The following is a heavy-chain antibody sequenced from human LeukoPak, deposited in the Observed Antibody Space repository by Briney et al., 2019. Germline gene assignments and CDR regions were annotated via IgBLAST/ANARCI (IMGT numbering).Heavy chain of an antibody. CDR3: TRYNNDHFDY. CDR2: IAYDGSRA. D-gene: IGHD1-14*01. Sequence: GRSLTLSPSGSGFAFGGYVVHGFRQITGKGLEWVAVIAYDGSRAFYADSVKGRFTISRDNSKNTMSVQMDDLRAEDTAVYYCTRYNNDHFDYWGQGTLVTVSS. V-gene: IGHV3-33*01. J-gene: IGHJ4*02. CDR1: GFAFGGYV.